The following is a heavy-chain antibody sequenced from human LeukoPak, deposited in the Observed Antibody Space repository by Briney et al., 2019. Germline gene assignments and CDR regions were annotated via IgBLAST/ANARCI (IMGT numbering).Heavy chain of an antibody. J-gene: IGHJ3*01. CDR1: GFTFSSYG. Sequence: GGSLRLSCAASGFTFSSYGMHCVREAPGRGLEWVAVISSDGGNKYYADSVKGRFTIFRDNSKNTLYLKMNSLRAEDTAVYYCARRGLFDYDSSGADAFDVWGQGTMVTVSS. V-gene: IGHV3-30*03. CDR2: ISSDGGNK. D-gene: IGHD3-22*01. CDR3: ARRGLFDYDSSGADAFDV.